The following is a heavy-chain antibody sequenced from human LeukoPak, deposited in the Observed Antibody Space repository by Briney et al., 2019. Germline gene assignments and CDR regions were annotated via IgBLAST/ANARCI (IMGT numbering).Heavy chain of an antibody. CDR1: GGTFSSYA. Sequence: GASVKVSCKASGGTFSSYAISWVRQAPGQGLEWMGGIIPIFGTANYAQKFQGRVTITTDESTSTAYMELSSLRSEDTAVYYCARGDLREQQLVRRLRYYYYYMDVWGKGTTVTVSS. CDR2: IIPIFGTA. D-gene: IGHD6-13*01. J-gene: IGHJ6*03. CDR3: ARGDLREQQLVRRLRYYYYYMDV. V-gene: IGHV1-69*05.